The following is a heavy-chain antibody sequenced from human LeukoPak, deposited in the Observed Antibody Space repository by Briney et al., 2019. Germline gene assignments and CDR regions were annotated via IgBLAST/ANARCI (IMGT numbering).Heavy chain of an antibody. D-gene: IGHD6-25*01. CDR2: TYYRSKWYD. CDR1: GDSVSSNSAA. Sequence: SQTLSLTCAISGDSVSSNSAAWNWIRQSPSRGLEWLGRTYYRSKWYDDYAVSVKSRLTINPDTSKNQFSLHPNSVTPEDTAVYYCARRGPAGSAASGMDVWGQGTTVTVSS. CDR3: ARRGPAGSAASGMDV. V-gene: IGHV6-1*01. J-gene: IGHJ6*02.